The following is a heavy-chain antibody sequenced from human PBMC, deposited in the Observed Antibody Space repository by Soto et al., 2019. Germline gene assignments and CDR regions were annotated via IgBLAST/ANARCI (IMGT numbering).Heavy chain of an antibody. CDR1: GGSLTSYY. V-gene: IGHV4-59*08. D-gene: IGHD5-12*01. J-gene: IGHJ4*02. CDR2: VYYTGIA. CDR3: ARRIVSTATFVY. Sequence: QVQLQESGPGLVKPSETLSLTCTVSGGSLTSYYWSWIRQPPGKGLEWIGFVYYTGIARYNPSLKSLVTISVETSKNKFSMKLTSVTAADTAIYYCARRIVSTATFVYWGKGTLVTVSS.